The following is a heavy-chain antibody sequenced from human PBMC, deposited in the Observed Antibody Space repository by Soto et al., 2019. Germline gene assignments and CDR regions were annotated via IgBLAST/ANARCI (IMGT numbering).Heavy chain of an antibody. V-gene: IGHV4-31*03. CDR1: GGSIRSGGYY. Sequence: SETLSLTCTVSGGSIRSGGYYWSWVRQNPRRGLEWIGNIYYSGNTYYNPSLKSRLTISVDTSKNQFSLNLSSVTAADTAVYYCARDRLMATAGTARHYFGLDVWGQGXTVTVYS. CDR3: ARDRLMATAGTARHYFGLDV. D-gene: IGHD5-18*01. J-gene: IGHJ6*02. CDR2: IYYSGNT.